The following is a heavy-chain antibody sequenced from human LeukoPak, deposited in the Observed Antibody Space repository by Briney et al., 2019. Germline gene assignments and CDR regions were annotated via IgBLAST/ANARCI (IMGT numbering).Heavy chain of an antibody. CDR3: ARDNDPDYSSSPGWFDS. CDR2: ISSDGGNK. CDR1: GLSFSDYA. Sequence: PEGSLRLSCAAPGLSFSDYAMNWVRRAPGKGLAWVAVISSDGGNKFYADSVKGRFTASRDKSKNTLYLQMNSLRVEDTAVYYCARDNDPDYSSSPGWFDSWGQGTLVTVSS. D-gene: IGHD6-6*01. J-gene: IGHJ5*01. V-gene: IGHV3-30-3*01.